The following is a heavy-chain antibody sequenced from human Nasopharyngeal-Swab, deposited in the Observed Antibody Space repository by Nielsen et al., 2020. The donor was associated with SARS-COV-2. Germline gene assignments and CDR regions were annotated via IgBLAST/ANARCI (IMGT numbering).Heavy chain of an antibody. Sequence: GGSLRLSCSASGFTFSSYAMHWVRQAPGKGLEYVSAISSNGGSTYYADSVKGRFTISRDNSKNTLYLQMSGLRAEDTAVYYCVKGGYGVYFDYWGQGTLVTVSS. CDR3: VKGGYGVYFDY. V-gene: IGHV3-64D*06. CDR2: ISSNGGST. CDR1: GFTFSSYA. D-gene: IGHD4-17*01. J-gene: IGHJ4*02.